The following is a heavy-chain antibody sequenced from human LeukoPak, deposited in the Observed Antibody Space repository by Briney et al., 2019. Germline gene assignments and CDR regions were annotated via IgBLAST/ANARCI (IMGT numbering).Heavy chain of an antibody. V-gene: IGHV3-74*01. CDR3: AREANSGYSSGDDAFDI. Sequence: PGGSLRLSCPASGXTFSTYWKHWVRQAPGKGLVWVSRINGEGRSTSHADSVKGRFTISRDNAKNTLYLQMNSLRAEDTAVYYCAREANSGYSSGDDAFDIWGQGTMVTVSS. D-gene: IGHD6-19*01. CDR1: GXTFSTYW. CDR2: INGEGRST. J-gene: IGHJ3*02.